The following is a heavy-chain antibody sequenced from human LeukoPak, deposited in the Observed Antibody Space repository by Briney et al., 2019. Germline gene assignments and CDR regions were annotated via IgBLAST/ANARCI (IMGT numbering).Heavy chain of an antibody. Sequence: ASVKVSCKASGGTFSSYAISWVRQAPGQGLEWMGGIIPIFGTANYAQKFQGRVTITADESTSTAYMELSSLRSEDTAVYYCARVSDRGGLRLGELSLYYWGQGTLVTVSS. D-gene: IGHD3-16*02. CDR2: IIPIFGTA. CDR3: ARVSDRGGLRLGELSLYY. V-gene: IGHV1-69*13. CDR1: GGTFSSYA. J-gene: IGHJ4*02.